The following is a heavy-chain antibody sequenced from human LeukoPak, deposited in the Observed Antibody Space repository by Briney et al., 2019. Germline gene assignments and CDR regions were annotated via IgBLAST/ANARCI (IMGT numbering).Heavy chain of an antibody. CDR3: ARGVAAGLGTAFEDY. Sequence: PGGSLRLSCAASGFTFSSYAMHWVRQAPGKGLEWVAVISYDGSNKYYADSVKGRFTISRDNSKNTLYLQMNSLRAEDTAVYYCARGVAAGLGTAFEDYWGQGTLVTVSS. D-gene: IGHD7-27*01. CDR2: ISYDGSNK. CDR1: GFTFSSYA. J-gene: IGHJ4*02. V-gene: IGHV3-30-3*01.